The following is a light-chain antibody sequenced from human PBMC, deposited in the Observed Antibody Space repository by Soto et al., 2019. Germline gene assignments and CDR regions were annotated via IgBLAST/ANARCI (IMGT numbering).Light chain of an antibody. CDR2: DVS. CDR3: CSYAGTYTFYV. V-gene: IGLV2-11*01. CDR1: SSDVGGYNY. J-gene: IGLJ1*01. Sequence: QSALTQPRSVSGSPGQSVTISCTGTSSDVGGYNYVSWYQQYPGTAPKLMIYDVSLRPSGVPDRFSGSKSGNTASLTISGLQAVDEADYYCCSYAGTYTFYVFGSGTKLTVL.